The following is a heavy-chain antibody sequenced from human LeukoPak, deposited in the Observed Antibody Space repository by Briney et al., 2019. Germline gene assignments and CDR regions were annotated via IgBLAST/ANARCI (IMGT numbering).Heavy chain of an antibody. CDR3: AKDGVYYDSSGYQDY. D-gene: IGHD3-22*01. J-gene: IGHJ4*02. CDR1: GFTFSSYA. CDR2: ISGSGGST. Sequence: GGSLGLSCAASGFTFSSYAMSWVRQAPGKGLEWVSAISGSGGSTYYADSVKGRFTISRDNSKNTLYLQMNSLRAEDTAVYYCAKDGVYYDSSGYQDYWGQGTLVTVSS. V-gene: IGHV3-23*01.